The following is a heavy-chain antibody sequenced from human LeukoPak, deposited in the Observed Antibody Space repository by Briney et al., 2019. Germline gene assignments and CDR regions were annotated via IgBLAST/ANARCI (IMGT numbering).Heavy chain of an antibody. J-gene: IGHJ2*01. CDR2: IYTSGST. Sequence: SETLSLTCTVSGGSISSSSYYWSWIRQPAGKGLEWIGRIYTSGSTNYNPSLKSRVTMSVDTSKNQFSLKLSSVTAADTAVYYCARVYYSSSYDYWYFDLWGRGTLVTVSS. CDR1: GGSISSSSYY. CDR3: ARVYYSSSYDYWYFDL. D-gene: IGHD6-13*01. V-gene: IGHV4-61*02.